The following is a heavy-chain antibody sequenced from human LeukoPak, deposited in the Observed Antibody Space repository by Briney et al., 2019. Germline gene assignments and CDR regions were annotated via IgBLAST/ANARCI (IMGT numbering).Heavy chain of an antibody. CDR1: VFTFRYYW. D-gene: IGHD5-18*01. CDR3: ARGGVYSYDHADY. Sequence: PGGSLRLSCAASVFTFRYYWMHWVRQAPGKGLVSVSRINSDGGNTKHADSGKGRFTITRDNDKNTLYLQMNSLRADDTAVYYCARGGVYSYDHADYWGQGTLVTVSS. V-gene: IGHV3-74*03. CDR2: INSDGGNT. J-gene: IGHJ4*02.